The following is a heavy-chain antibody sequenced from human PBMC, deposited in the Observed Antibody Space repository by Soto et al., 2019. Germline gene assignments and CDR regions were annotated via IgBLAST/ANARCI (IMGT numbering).Heavy chain of an antibody. J-gene: IGHJ4*02. CDR2: ISYDGSNK. CDR1: GFTFSSYG. V-gene: IGHV3-30*18. CDR3: AKAVNAIFGVVTAFGDY. D-gene: IGHD3-3*01. Sequence: QVQLVESGGGVVQPGRSVRLSCAASGFTFSSYGMHWVRQAPGKGLEWVAVISYDGSNKYYADSVKGRFTISRDNSKNTLYLQMNSLRAEDTAVYYCAKAVNAIFGVVTAFGDYWGQVTLVTVSS.